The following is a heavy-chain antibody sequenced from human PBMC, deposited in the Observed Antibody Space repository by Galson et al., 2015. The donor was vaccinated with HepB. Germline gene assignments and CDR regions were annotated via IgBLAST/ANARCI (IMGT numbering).Heavy chain of an antibody. CDR1: GGTFSSYA. CDR2: IIPIFGTA. CDR3: ARGPSYYYDSSGYYCPFDY. V-gene: IGHV1-69*01. D-gene: IGHD3-22*01. J-gene: IGHJ4*02. Sequence: SCKASGGTFSSYAISWVRQAPGQGLEWMGGIIPIFGTANYAQKFQGRVTITADESTSTAYMELSSLRSEDTAVYYCARGPSYYYDSSGYYCPFDYWGQGTLVTVSS.